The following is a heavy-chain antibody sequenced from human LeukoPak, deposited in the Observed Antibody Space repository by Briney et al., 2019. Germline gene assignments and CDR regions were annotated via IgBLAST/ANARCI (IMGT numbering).Heavy chain of an antibody. Sequence: SQTLSLTCTVSGGSISSGSYYWSWIRQPAGKGLEWIGRIYTSGSTYHNPSLKSRVTMSVDTSKNQFSLRLRSVTAADTAVYYCARDYRGAVVTLDSWGQGTLVTVSS. CDR1: GGSISSGSYY. CDR2: IYTSGST. V-gene: IGHV4-61*02. CDR3: ARDYRGAVVTLDS. J-gene: IGHJ4*02. D-gene: IGHD4-23*01.